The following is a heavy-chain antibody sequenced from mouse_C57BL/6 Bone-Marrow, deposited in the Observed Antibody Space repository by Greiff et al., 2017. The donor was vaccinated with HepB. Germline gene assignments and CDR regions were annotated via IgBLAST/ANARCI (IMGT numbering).Heavy chain of an antibody. Sequence: QVQLQQSGAELARPGASVKLSCKASGYTFTSYGISWVKQRTGQGLEWIGEIYPRSGNTYYNEKFKGKATLTADKSSSTAYMELRSLTSEDSAVYFCARWGAGTALFAYWGQGTLVTVSA. J-gene: IGHJ3*01. CDR3: ARWGAGTALFAY. D-gene: IGHD4-1*01. V-gene: IGHV1-81*01. CDR2: IYPRSGNT. CDR1: GYTFTSYG.